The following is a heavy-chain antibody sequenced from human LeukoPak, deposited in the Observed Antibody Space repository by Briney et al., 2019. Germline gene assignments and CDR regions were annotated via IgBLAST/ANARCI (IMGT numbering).Heavy chain of an antibody. D-gene: IGHD3-22*01. CDR3: ARGADYYDSSGPPEDFDY. J-gene: IGHJ4*02. Sequence: SVKVSCKASGGTFNNYAISWVRQAPGQGLEWMGGIIPIFGTTKYAQKFQGRVTITTDESTSTAYMDLSSLRSEDTAVYYCARGADYYDSSGPPEDFDYWGQGTLVTVSS. CDR2: IIPIFGTT. V-gene: IGHV1-69*05. CDR1: GGTFNNYA.